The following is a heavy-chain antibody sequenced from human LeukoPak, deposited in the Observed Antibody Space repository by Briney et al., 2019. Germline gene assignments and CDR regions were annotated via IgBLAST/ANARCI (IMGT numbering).Heavy chain of an antibody. CDR1: GGTFSSYA. CDR2: IIPIFGTA. V-gene: IGHV1-69*05. J-gene: IGHJ3*02. D-gene: IGHD1-26*01. CDR3: ARDSPFEWDVFGDSFDI. Sequence: SVKVSCKASGGTFSSYAISWVRQAPGQGLEWMGGIIPIFGTANYAQKFQGRVTMTRDMSTSTVYMELSSLRSEDTAVYYCARDSPFEWDVFGDSFDIWGQGTVVTVSS.